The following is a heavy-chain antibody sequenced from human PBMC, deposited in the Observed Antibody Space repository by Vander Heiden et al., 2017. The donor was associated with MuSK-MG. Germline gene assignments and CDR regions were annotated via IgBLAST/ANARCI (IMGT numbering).Heavy chain of an antibody. J-gene: IGHJ6*02. Sequence: QVQLQESGPGLVKPSQTLSLTCTVPGGSISSGGDYWSWIRQHPGKGLEWIGYIYYSGSTYYNPSLKSRVTISVDTSKNQFSLKLSSVTAADTAVYYCARAGYSSSASVRVYYYYGMDVCGQGTTVTVSS. CDR2: IYYSGST. D-gene: IGHD6-6*01. V-gene: IGHV4-31*03. CDR3: ARAGYSSSASVRVYYYYGMDV. CDR1: GGSISSGGDY.